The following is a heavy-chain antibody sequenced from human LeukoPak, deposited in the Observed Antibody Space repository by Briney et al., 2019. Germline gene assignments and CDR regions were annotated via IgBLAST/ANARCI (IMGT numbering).Heavy chain of an antibody. V-gene: IGHV3-48*01. D-gene: IGHD2-15*01. Sequence: GGSLRLSCAASGFTFSSYSMNWVRQAPGKGLEWVSYISSSSTIYYADSVKGRFTISRDNAKNSLYLQMNSLRAEDTAVYYCSKGYCSGGSCYQIDYWGQGTLVTVSS. CDR1: GFTFSSYS. CDR3: SKGYCSGGSCYQIDY. CDR2: ISSSSTI. J-gene: IGHJ4*02.